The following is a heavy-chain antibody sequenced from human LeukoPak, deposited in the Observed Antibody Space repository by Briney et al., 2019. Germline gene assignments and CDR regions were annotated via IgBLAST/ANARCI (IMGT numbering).Heavy chain of an antibody. J-gene: IGHJ3*01. V-gene: IGHV1-58*01. CDR1: GFTFTSSA. Sequence: SVKVSCKASGFTFTSSAVQWVQQARGQRLEWIGWIVVGSGNTNYAQKFQERATITRDMSTSTVYMELSSLRSEDTAVYYCAAEGRPTVVTFRKGAVDLWGQGTMVTVSS. CDR3: AAEGRPTVVTFRKGAVDL. CDR2: IVVGSGNT. D-gene: IGHD4-23*01.